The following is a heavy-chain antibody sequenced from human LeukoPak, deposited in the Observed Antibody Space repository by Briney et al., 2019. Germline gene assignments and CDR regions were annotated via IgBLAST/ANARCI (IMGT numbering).Heavy chain of an antibody. V-gene: IGHV4-4*07. Sequence: SETLSLTRTVSGGSLSSYYRSGIPQPAGKGLEGIGRIYSSGSTNYNPSLKSRVTISVAPCKNQSSLKLSSVTAADTAVYYCASSKHWGHYMAVCGKGTTVTVSS. J-gene: IGHJ6*03. CDR2: IYSSGST. D-gene: IGHD3-16*01. CDR1: GGSLSSYY. CDR3: ASSKHWGHYMAV.